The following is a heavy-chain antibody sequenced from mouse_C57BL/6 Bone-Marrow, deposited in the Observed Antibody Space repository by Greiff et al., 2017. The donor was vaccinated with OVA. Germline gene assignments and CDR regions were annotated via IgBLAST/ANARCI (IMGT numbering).Heavy chain of an antibody. CDR2: IDPETGGP. CDR1: GYTFTDYE. Sequence: QVQLKQSGAELVRPGASVTLSCKASGYTFTDYEMHWVKQTPVHGLEWIGAIDPETGGPAYNQKFKGKAILTADKSSSTAYMERRSLTSEDSAVYDCTRWNYGSSYWYFDVWGTGTTVTVSS. D-gene: IGHD1-1*01. V-gene: IGHV1-15*01. CDR3: TRWNYGSSYWYFDV. J-gene: IGHJ1*03.